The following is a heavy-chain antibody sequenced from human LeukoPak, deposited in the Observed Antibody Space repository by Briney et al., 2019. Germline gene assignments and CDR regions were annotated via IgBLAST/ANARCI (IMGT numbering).Heavy chain of an antibody. V-gene: IGHV3-74*01. CDR1: VFTFTTSW. CDR2: IESDGTST. J-gene: IGHJ3*01. CDR3: ARDQYSSTWYRGAFDV. Sequence: PGGSLRLSCAASVFTFTTSWMHWFRQAPEKGLVWVSRIESDGTSTTYADSVKGRFTISRDNAKNRLYLQMNSLRAEDTAVYYCARDQYSSTWYRGAFDVWGQGTMVSVSS. D-gene: IGHD6-13*01.